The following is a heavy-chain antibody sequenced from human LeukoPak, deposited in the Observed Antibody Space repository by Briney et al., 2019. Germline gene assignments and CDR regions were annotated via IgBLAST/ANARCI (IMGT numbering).Heavy chain of an antibody. D-gene: IGHD1-26*01. Sequence: ASVKVSCKASGGTFSSYAISWVRQTPGQGLEWMGRIIPILGIANYAQKFQGRVTITADKSTSTAYMELSSLRSEDTAVYYCARGYRPVHDAFDIWGQGTMVTVSS. CDR2: IIPILGIA. V-gene: IGHV1-69*04. CDR1: GGTFSSYA. J-gene: IGHJ3*02. CDR3: ARGYRPVHDAFDI.